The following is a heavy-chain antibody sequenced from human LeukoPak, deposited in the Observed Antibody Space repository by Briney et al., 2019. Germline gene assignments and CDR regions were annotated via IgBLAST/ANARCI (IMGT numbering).Heavy chain of an antibody. D-gene: IGHD5-18*01. CDR3: AKVGYVEDTAKVGHYFDF. CDR2: ISNDGRNK. CDR1: GFTFSNYG. J-gene: IGHJ4*02. Sequence: GTSLRLSCATSGFTFSNYGVLWVRQAPGKGLEWVAVISNDGRNKYYADSVKGRFTISRDNSKNTLYLQMNSLRPEDTAVYYCAKVGYVEDTAKVGHYFDFWGQGTLVTVPS. V-gene: IGHV3-30*18.